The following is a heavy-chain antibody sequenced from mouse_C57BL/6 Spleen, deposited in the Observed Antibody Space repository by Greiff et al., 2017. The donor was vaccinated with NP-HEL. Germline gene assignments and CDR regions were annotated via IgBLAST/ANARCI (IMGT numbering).Heavy chain of an antibody. CDR1: GYAFTNYL. Sequence: QVQLQQSGAELVRPGTSVKVSCKASGYAFTNYLIEWVKQRPGQGLEWIGVINPGSGGTNYNEKFKGKATLTADKSSSTAYMQLSSLTSEDSAVYFCARDGPHFDYWGQGTTLTVSS. D-gene: IGHD1-2*01. J-gene: IGHJ2*01. V-gene: IGHV1-54*01. CDR3: ARDGPHFDY. CDR2: INPGSGGT.